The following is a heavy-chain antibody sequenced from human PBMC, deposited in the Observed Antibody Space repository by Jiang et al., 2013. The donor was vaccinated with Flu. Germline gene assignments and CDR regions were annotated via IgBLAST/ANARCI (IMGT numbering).Heavy chain of an antibody. V-gene: IGHV1-69*01. CDR1: GDTFSNSV. J-gene: IGHJ6*04. Sequence: GAEVKKPGSSVKVSCKASGDTFSNSVIAWVRQAPGQGLEWMGGVTPIYGTANYAEKLQGRVTITADASTNTGYMELRSLRSEDTAVYYCARGNNYGMGYYYYAMDIWGNGTTVTVSS. D-gene: IGHD5-18*01. CDR3: ARGNNYGMGYYYYAMDI. CDR2: VTPIYGTA.